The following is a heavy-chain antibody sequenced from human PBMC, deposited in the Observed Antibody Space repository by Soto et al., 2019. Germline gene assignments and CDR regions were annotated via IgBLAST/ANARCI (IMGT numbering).Heavy chain of an antibody. J-gene: IGHJ4*01. D-gene: IGHD1-1*01. CDR3: ARASPDAYKFNY. CDR2: IYYSGST. CDR1: GGSLSSSDDYY. Sequence: PSETLSLTCTVSGGSLSSSDDYYWSWIRQPPGKGLEWIGYIYYSGSTYYNPSLKSRVTISIDTSKNQFSLRLSSVAAADTAVYYCARASPDAYKFNYWGHGALVTVSS. V-gene: IGHV4-30-4*01.